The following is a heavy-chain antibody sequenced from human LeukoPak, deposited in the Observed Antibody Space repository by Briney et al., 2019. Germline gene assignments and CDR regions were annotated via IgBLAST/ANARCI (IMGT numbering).Heavy chain of an antibody. CDR1: GGSISSYY. CDR3: AGEGVLPGAFDI. CDR2: IYYSGST. V-gene: IGHV4-59*01. Sequence: PSETLSLTCTVSGGSISSYYWSWIRQPPGKGLEWIGYIYYSGSTNYNPSLKSRVTISVDTSKNQFSLKLSSVTAADTAVYYCAGEGVLPGAFDIWAKGQWSPSLQ. J-gene: IGHJ3*02. D-gene: IGHD3-10*01.